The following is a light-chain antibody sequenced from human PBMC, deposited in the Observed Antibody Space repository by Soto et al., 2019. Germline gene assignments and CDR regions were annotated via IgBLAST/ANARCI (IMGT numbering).Light chain of an antibody. J-gene: IGLJ1*01. Sequence: QSVLTQPPSVSGSPGQSITISCTGTSSDIGHYDYVSWYQQHPGKAPKLIIYHVTYRPSGVSNRYSGSKSGNSASLTISGLQADDEADYYCCSLTTSHTYVFGSGTKVTVL. CDR1: SSDIGHYDY. V-gene: IGLV2-14*03. CDR3: CSLTTSHTYV. CDR2: HVT.